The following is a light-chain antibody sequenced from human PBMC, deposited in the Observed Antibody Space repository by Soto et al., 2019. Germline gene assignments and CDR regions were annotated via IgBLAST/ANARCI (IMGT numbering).Light chain of an antibody. CDR1: QSVSSSY. V-gene: IGKV3-20*01. Sequence: EVVMRQSPATLSVSPGERATLSCRASQSVSSSYLAWYQQKPGQAPRLLIYGASSRATGIPDRFSGSGSGTDFTLTISRLEPEDFAVYYCQQYGSSPPKLTFGGGTKVDIK. CDR2: GAS. CDR3: QQYGSSPPKLT. J-gene: IGKJ4*01.